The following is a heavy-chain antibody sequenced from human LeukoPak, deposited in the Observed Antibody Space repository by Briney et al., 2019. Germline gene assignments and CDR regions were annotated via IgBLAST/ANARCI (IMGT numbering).Heavy chain of an antibody. CDR2: INWNGGST. V-gene: IGHV3-20*01. D-gene: IGHD3-10*01. Sequence: PGGSLRLSCAASGFTFDDYGMSWVRQAPGKGLEWVSGINWNGGSTGYADSVKGRFTISRDNAKNSLYLQMNSLRAEDTALYHCARVKGYYGSGSPGGYYYGMDVWGQGTTVTVSS. J-gene: IGHJ6*02. CDR1: GFTFDDYG. CDR3: ARVKGYYGSGSPGGYYYGMDV.